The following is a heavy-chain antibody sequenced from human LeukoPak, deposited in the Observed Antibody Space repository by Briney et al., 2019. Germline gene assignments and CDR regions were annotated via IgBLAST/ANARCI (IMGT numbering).Heavy chain of an antibody. CDR1: GYTFTGYY. V-gene: IGHV1-2*02. D-gene: IGHD2-15*01. Sequence: ASVKVSCKASGYTFTGYYIHWVRQAPGQGLEWMGWINPNSGGTNYAQKFQGRVTMTRDTSISTVYMELSRLRSDDTAVYYCARAQVEYCSGGRCYLGYWGQGTLVTVSS. CDR3: ARAQVEYCSGGRCYLGY. J-gene: IGHJ4*02. CDR2: INPNSGGT.